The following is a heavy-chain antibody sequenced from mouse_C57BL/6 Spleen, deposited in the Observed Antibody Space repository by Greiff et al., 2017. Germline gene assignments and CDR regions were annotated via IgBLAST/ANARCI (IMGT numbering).Heavy chain of an antibody. CDR3: ARNERALFPYAMDY. CDR2: IWSGGST. V-gene: IGHV2-2*01. J-gene: IGHJ4*01. D-gene: IGHD1-1*01. CDR1: GFSLTSYG. Sequence: QVQLQQSGPGLVQPSQSLSITCTVSGFSLTSYGVHWVRQSPGKGLEWLGVIWSGGSTDYNAAFISRLSISKDNSKSQVFFKMNSLQADDTAIYYCARNERALFPYAMDYWGQGTSVTVSS.